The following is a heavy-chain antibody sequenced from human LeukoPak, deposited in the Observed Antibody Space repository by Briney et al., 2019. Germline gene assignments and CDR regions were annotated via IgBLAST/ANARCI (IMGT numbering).Heavy chain of an antibody. CDR1: GFTFSSKY. D-gene: IGHD1-7*01. Sequence: GGSLRLSCAASGFTFSSKYMSWVRQAPGKGLEWVSAISGSGGSTYYADSVKGRFTISRDNSKNTLYLQMNSLRAEDTAVYYCATPHWNYNPPGDYWGQGTLVTVSS. J-gene: IGHJ4*02. V-gene: IGHV3-23*01. CDR3: ATPHWNYNPPGDY. CDR2: ISGSGGST.